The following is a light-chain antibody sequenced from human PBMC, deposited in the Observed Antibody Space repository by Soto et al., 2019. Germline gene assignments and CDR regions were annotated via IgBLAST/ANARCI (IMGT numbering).Light chain of an antibody. J-gene: IGLJ1*01. CDR3: SSYTSSSTYV. CDR2: EVS. V-gene: IGLV2-14*01. CDR1: SSDVGGYNY. Sequence: QSVLTQPASVSGSPGQSITISCTGTSSDVGGYNYVSCYQQHPGKAPKLRIYEVSNRPSGVSNRFSGSKSGNTASLTISGLQADDEADYYCSSYTSSSTYVFGTGTKLTV.